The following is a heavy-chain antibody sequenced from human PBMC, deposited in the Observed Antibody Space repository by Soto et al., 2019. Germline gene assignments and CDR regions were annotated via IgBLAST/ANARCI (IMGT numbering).Heavy chain of an antibody. D-gene: IGHD6-25*01. CDR3: ARHGPSSDGIGERNYYYGMDV. V-gene: IGHV5-10-1*01. CDR1: GYSFTSYW. Sequence: GESLKISCKGSGYSFTSYWISWVRQMPGKGLEWMGRIDPSDSYTNYSPSFQGHVTISADKSISTAYLQWSSLKASDTAMYYCARHGPSSDGIGERNYYYGMDVWGQGTTVTVSS. J-gene: IGHJ6*02. CDR2: IDPSDSYT.